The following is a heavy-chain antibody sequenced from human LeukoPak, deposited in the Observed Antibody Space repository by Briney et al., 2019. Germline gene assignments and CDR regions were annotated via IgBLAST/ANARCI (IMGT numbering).Heavy chain of an antibody. CDR1: GGSISSGGYS. D-gene: IGHD2-2*01. J-gene: IGHJ6*03. CDR3: ARERGGECSSTSCFLSNYYMDV. Sequence: PSETLSLTCAVSGGSISSGGYSWSWIRQPPGKGLEWIGYIYYSGSTYYNPSLKSRVTISVDTSKNQFSLKLSSVTAADTAVYYCARERGGECSSTSCFLSNYYMDVWGKGTTVTVSS. V-gene: IGHV4-30-4*07. CDR2: IYYSGST.